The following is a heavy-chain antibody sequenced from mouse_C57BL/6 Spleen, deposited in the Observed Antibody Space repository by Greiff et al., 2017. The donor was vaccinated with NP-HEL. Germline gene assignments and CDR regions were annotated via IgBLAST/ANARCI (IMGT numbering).Heavy chain of an antibody. D-gene: IGHD1-1*01. CDR3: ARRSFITTVVAEAY. CDR2: IYPGDGDT. V-gene: IGHV1-82*01. J-gene: IGHJ3*01. Sequence: VKLQESGPELVKPGASVKISCKASGYAFSSSWMNWVKQRPGKGLEWIGRIYPGDGDTNSNGKFKGKATLTADKSSSTAYMQLSSLTSEDSAVYFCARRSFITTVVAEAYWGQGTLVTVSA. CDR1: GYAFSSSW.